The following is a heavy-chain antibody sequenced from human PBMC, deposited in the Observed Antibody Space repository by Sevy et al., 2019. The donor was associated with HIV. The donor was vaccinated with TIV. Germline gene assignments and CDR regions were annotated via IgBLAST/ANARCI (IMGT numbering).Heavy chain of an antibody. J-gene: IGHJ4*02. CDR1: GDSVSSDNYY. CDR2: MFYRGST. Sequence: SETLSLTCTVSGDSVSSDNYYWSWIRQPPGKGLEWIGYMFYRGSTNYNPSLKSRVTISVDTSKNQFSLKLNSVTAADTAAYYCARLSAVSRSYNFDYWGQGTLVTVSS. CDR3: ARLSAVSRSYNFDY. V-gene: IGHV4-61*01. D-gene: IGHD4-4*01.